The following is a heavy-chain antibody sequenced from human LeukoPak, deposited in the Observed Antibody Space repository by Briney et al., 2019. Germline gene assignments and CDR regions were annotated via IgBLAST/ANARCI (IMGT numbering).Heavy chain of an antibody. D-gene: IGHD1-14*01. CDR2: INPNNGDT. Sequence: GASVKVSCKASGYTFTGYYMHWVRQAPGQGLEWMGWINPNNGDTHYAQKFQGTVTMTRDTSISTAYMELSSLRSDDTAAYYCARGVAGVYFYYYMDVWGKGTTVTVSS. V-gene: IGHV1-2*02. CDR1: GYTFTGYY. CDR3: ARGVAGVYFYYYMDV. J-gene: IGHJ6*03.